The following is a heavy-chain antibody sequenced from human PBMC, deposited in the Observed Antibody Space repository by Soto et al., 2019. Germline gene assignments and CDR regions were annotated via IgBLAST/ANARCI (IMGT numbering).Heavy chain of an antibody. D-gene: IGHD2-15*01. CDR1: GFTFSSYW. CDR2: MNSDGSNT. Sequence: HPGGSLRLSCAASGFTFSSYWMHWVRQVPGKGLVWVSRMNSDGSNTSYAESVKGRFTISRDNAKNTLYLQMNSLRAEDTALYYCERERILKRGYYYGMDVWGQGTTVTVSS. J-gene: IGHJ6*02. V-gene: IGHV3-74*01. CDR3: ERERILKRGYYYGMDV.